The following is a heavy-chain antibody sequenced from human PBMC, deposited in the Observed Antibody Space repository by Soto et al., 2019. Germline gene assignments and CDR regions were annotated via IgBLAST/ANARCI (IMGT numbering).Heavy chain of an antibody. D-gene: IGHD7-27*01. CDR1: GGSISSGGYY. Sequence: SETLSLTCTVSGGSISSGGYYWSWIRQHPGKGLEGIGYIYYSGSTYYNPSLKSRVTISVDTSKNQFSLKLSSVTAADTAVYSCARSPDWGFSPDWFDPWGQGTLVTVSS. CDR2: IYYSGST. J-gene: IGHJ5*02. CDR3: ARSPDWGFSPDWFDP. V-gene: IGHV4-31*03.